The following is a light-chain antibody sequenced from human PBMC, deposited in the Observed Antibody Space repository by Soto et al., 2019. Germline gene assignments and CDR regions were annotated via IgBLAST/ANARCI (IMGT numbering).Light chain of an antibody. CDR1: SSNIGSNT. V-gene: IGLV1-44*01. J-gene: IGLJ3*02. CDR2: NNN. Sequence: QSVLTQPPSASGTPGHRVTISCSGSSSNIGSNTINWYQHLPGTAPHLLIYNNNERPSGVPDRFSGSKSGTSASLAISGHQSEDEADYYCAAWDDCLNGWLFGGGTKLTVL. CDR3: AAWDDCLNGWL.